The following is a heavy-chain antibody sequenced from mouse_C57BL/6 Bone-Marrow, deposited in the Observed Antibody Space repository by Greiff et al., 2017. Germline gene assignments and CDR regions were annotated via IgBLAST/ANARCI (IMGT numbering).Heavy chain of an antibody. V-gene: IGHV5-17*01. CDR2: ISSGSSTI. CDR1: GFTFSDYG. J-gene: IGHJ2*01. Sequence: DVKLVESGGGLVKPGGSLKLSCAASGFTFSDYGMHWVRQAPEKGLEWVAYISSGSSTIYYADTVKGRFTISRDNAKNTLFLQMTSLRSEDTAMYYCARTGYGYPIFDYWGQGTTLTVSS. D-gene: IGHD2-2*01. CDR3: ARTGYGYPIFDY.